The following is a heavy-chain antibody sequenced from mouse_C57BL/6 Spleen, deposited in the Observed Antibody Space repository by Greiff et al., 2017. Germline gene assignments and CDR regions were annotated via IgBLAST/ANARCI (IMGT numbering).Heavy chain of an antibody. CDR2: INPYNGDT. J-gene: IGHJ3*01. CDR1: GYSFTGYF. D-gene: IGHD2-2*01. V-gene: IGHV1-20*01. Sequence: DVQLVESGPELVKPGASVKISCKASGYSFTGYFMNWVMQSHGKSLEWIGRINPYNGDTFYNQKFKGKATLTVDKSSSTAHMELRSLTSEDSAVYYCARSGMVTTTWFAYWGQGTLVTVSA. CDR3: ARSGMVTTTWFAY.